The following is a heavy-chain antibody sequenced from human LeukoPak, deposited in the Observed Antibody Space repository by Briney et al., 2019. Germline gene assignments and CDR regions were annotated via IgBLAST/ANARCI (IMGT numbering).Heavy chain of an antibody. Sequence: SQTLSLTCTVSGGSISSGSYYWSWIRQPAGKGLEWIGRIYTSGSTNYNPSLKSRVTISVDTSKNQFSLKLSSVTAADTAVYYCMGWGSGYPLFDYWGQGTLVTVSS. D-gene: IGHD3-22*01. CDR1: GGSISSGSYY. V-gene: IGHV4-61*02. J-gene: IGHJ4*02. CDR3: MGWGSGYPLFDY. CDR2: IYTSGST.